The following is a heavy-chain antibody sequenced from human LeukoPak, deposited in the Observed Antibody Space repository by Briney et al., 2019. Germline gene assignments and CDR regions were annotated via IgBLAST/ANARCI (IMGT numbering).Heavy chain of an antibody. D-gene: IGHD4-17*01. J-gene: IGHJ4*02. CDR2: IYHSGST. Sequence: SQTLSLTCTVSGGSISSGDYYWSWIRQPPGKGLEWIGYIYHSGSTYYNPSLKSRVTISVDRSKNQFSLKLSSVTAADTAVYYCARAGSYGDPTIDYWGQGTLVTVSS. CDR3: ARAGSYGDPTIDY. V-gene: IGHV4-30-2*01. CDR1: GGSISSGDYY.